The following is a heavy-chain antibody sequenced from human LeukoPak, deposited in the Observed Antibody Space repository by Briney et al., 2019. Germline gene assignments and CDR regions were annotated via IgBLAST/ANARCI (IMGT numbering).Heavy chain of an antibody. V-gene: IGHV3-21*01. Sequence: GGSLRLSCAASGFTFSSYSMNWVRQAPGKGLEWVSSISGSSSYINYADSVKGRFSISRDNAKNSLYLQMNSLRADDTAVYYCARDDGMVRGVGVWGQGTLVTVSS. CDR3: ARDDGMVRGVGV. CDR1: GFTFSSYS. CDR2: ISGSSSYI. D-gene: IGHD3-10*01. J-gene: IGHJ4*02.